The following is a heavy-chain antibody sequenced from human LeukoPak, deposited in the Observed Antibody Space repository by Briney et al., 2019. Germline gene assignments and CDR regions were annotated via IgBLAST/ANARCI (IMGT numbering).Heavy chain of an antibody. Sequence: GGSLGLSCAASGFTFSDYTMHWVRLVPGKGLEWVSLITWDDGSTYYADSVKGRFTISRDNSKNSLYLQMNSLRTEDTAFYYCARDNSMDVWGRGTTVTVSS. CDR3: ARDNSMDV. CDR1: GFTFSDYT. J-gene: IGHJ6*02. CDR2: ITWDDGST. V-gene: IGHV3-43*01.